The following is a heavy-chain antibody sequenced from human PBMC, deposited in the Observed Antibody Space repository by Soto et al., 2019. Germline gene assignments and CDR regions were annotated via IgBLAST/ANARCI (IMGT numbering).Heavy chain of an antibody. CDR1: GGSITSSSYY. CDR3: ATQEVGGSYVYTFDP. V-gene: IGHV4-39*01. Sequence: QLHLRESGPGLVKPSETLSLTCTVSGGSITSSSYYWGWIRQPPGKGLEWIGSIYYSGSTYYNPSLKSRVTISADTSKNQFSLKLSSVTAADTAVYYCATQEVGGSYVYTFDPWGQGTLVTLSS. CDR2: IYYSGST. D-gene: IGHD1-26*01. J-gene: IGHJ5*02.